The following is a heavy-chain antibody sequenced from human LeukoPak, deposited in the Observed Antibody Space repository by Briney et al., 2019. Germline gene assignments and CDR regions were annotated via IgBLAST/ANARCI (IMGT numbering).Heavy chain of an antibody. D-gene: IGHD3-3*01. Sequence: PGRSLRLSCAASGFTFSTYAMHWVRQAPGKGLEWVAYIRYDGSNKYYADSVKGRFTISRDISENTLYLQMNALRAEDTAVYYCASRVVTSFDYWGQGTLVTVSS. V-gene: IGHV3-30*04. J-gene: IGHJ4*02. CDR3: ASRVVTSFDY. CDR2: IRYDGSNK. CDR1: GFTFSTYA.